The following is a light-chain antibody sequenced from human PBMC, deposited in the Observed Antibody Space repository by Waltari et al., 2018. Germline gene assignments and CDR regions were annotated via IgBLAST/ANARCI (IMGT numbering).Light chain of an antibody. J-gene: IGKJ1*01. CDR2: WAS. CDR3: QQYHSVPRT. CDR1: QSVLYSPNNKYY. V-gene: IGKV4-1*01. Sequence: DIVLTQSPDSLAVSLGERATINCKSSQSVLYSPNNKYYLGWFQQKAGQPPKLLIYWASMREYGVPDRFSGSGSGTDFTLTISSLQAEDVAVYYCQQYHSVPRTFGQGTKVEI.